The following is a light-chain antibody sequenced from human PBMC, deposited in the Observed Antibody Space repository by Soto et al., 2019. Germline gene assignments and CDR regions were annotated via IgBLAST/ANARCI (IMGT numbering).Light chain of an antibody. CDR2: DNN. V-gene: IGLV1-51*01. Sequence: QSVLTQPPSVAAAPGQKVTISCSGSSSNIGNNYLCWYQQLPGTAPKLLIYDNNKRPSGIPDRLSGSKSGTSATLGITGLQSGDEADYYCGTWDSSLSAVVFGGGTKLTVL. CDR1: SSNIGNNY. J-gene: IGLJ2*01. CDR3: GTWDSSLSAVV.